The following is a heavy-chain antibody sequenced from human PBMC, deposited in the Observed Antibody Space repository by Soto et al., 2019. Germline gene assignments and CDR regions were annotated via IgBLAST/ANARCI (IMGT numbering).Heavy chain of an antibody. CDR2: IYSGGST. CDR3: ARDHPSGGFYSSMDV. Sequence: QSXGSLRLSCAASGFTVSSNYMSWVRQAPGKGLEWVSVIYSGGSTYYADSVKGRFTISRDNSKNTLYLQMNSLRAEDTAVYYCARDHPSGGFYSSMDVWGQGTTVTAP. CDR1: GFTVSSNY. V-gene: IGHV3-53*01. J-gene: IGHJ6*02. D-gene: IGHD3-16*01.